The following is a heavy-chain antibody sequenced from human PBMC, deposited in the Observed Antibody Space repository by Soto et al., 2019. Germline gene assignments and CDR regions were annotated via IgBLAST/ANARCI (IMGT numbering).Heavy chain of an antibody. J-gene: IGHJ5*02. D-gene: IGHD3-22*01. Sequence: SVKVSCKASGGTFSSYAISWVRQAPGQGLEWMGGIIPIFGTANYAQKFQGRVTITADESTSTAYMELSSLRSEDTAVYYCARLQRPYYHDSSGYIRFDPWGQGTLVTVSS. CDR3: ARLQRPYYHDSSGYIRFDP. CDR1: GGTFSSYA. V-gene: IGHV1-69*13. CDR2: IIPIFGTA.